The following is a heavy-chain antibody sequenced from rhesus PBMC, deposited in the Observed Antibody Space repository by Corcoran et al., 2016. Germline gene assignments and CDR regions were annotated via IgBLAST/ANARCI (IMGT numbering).Heavy chain of an antibody. J-gene: IGHJ4*01. CDR2: INSGGGST. D-gene: IGHD6-31*01. CDR3: AKRLDYFDY. CDR1: GFTFSSYW. V-gene: IGHV3S42*01. Sequence: EVQLVESGGGLAKPGGSLRLSCAASGFTFSSYWLNWVRQTPGKGLEWISAINSGGGSTYYADSVKGRFTISRDNSKNTLSLQMNSLRAEDTAVYYCAKRLDYFDYWGQGVLVTVSS.